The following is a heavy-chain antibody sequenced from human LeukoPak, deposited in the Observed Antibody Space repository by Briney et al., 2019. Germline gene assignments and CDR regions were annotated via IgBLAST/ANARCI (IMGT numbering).Heavy chain of an antibody. J-gene: IGHJ4*02. Sequence: ASVKVSCKASGYTFTGYYMHWVRQAPGQGLEWMGWINPNSGGTNYAQKFQGRVTMTRDTSTSTVYMELSSLRSEDTAVYYCARDQYYYYGSGSQYWGQGTLVTVSS. D-gene: IGHD3-10*01. V-gene: IGHV1-2*02. CDR2: INPNSGGT. CDR1: GYTFTGYY. CDR3: ARDQYYYYGSGSQY.